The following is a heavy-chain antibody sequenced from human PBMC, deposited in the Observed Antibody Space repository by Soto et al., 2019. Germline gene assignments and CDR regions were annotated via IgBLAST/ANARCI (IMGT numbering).Heavy chain of an antibody. V-gene: IGHV4-59*01. CDR2: IYYSGST. J-gene: IGHJ4*02. D-gene: IGHD1-26*01. Sequence: TLSLTCTVSGGSISSYYWSWIRQPPGKGLEWIGYIYYSGSTNYNPSLKSRVTISVDTSKNQFSLKLSSVTAADTAVYYCARGSRTDLFDYWGQGTLVTVSS. CDR3: ARGSRTDLFDY. CDR1: GGSISSYY.